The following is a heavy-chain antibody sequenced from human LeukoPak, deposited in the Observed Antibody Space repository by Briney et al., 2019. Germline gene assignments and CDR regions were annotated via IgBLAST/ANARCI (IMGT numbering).Heavy chain of an antibody. V-gene: IGHV4-59*08. CDR3: ARRAYSYGDFDY. J-gene: IGHJ4*02. Sequence: SETLSLTCTVSGGSISSYYWSWIRQPPGKGLEWIGYIYYTGSTNYNPSLKSRVTIPVDTSKNQFSLKLSSVTAADTAVYYCARRAYSYGDFDYWGQGTLVTVSS. D-gene: IGHD5-18*01. CDR1: GGSISSYY. CDR2: IYYTGST.